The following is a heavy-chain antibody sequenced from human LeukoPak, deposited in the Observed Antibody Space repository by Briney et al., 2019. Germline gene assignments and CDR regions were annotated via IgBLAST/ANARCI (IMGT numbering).Heavy chain of an antibody. CDR2: IYYSGSA. CDR3: ARLHGEGFDY. J-gene: IGHJ4*02. V-gene: IGHV4-31*03. CDR1: GGSISNGAYY. D-gene: IGHD4-17*01. Sequence: SETLSLTCTVSGGSISNGAYYRSWIRQHPGKGLEWIGYIYYSGSAYYNPSLKSRVSMSVDTSQNQFSLKVNSVTAADTAVYYCARLHGEGFDYWGQGTLVIVSS.